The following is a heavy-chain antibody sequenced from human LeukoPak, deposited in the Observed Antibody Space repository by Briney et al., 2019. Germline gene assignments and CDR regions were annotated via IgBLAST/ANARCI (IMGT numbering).Heavy chain of an antibody. J-gene: IGHJ4*02. CDR1: GFTFSSYW. V-gene: IGHV3-74*01. CDR3: ARNKVAAT. Sequence: PGGALRLSCAASGFTFSSYWMHWVRQAPGKGLVWVSRINTDGNNTTYADSVRGRFTISRDNAKRTLYLQMNSLRAEDTAVYYCARNKVAATWGQGTLVTVSS. D-gene: IGHD6-19*01. CDR2: INTDGNNT.